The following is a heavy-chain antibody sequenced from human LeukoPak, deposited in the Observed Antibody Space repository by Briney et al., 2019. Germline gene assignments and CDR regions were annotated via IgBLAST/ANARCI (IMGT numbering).Heavy chain of an antibody. J-gene: IGHJ5*02. V-gene: IGHV1-2*02. CDR2: MSPSSGST. CDR1: GYTFTGYY. D-gene: IGHD5-12*01. Sequence: ASVKVSCKASGYTFTGYYMHWVRQAPGQGLEWMGWMSPSSGSTDYSQKFQGRVTMTRDTSMTTAYLELTGLKSEDTAIYYCAGGWEPYDYFFDPWGQGTLVTVSS. CDR3: AGGWEPYDYFFDP.